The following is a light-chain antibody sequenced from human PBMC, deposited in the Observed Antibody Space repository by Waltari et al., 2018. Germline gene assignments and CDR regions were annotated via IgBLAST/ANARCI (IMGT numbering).Light chain of an antibody. CDR2: DAS. J-gene: IGKJ3*01. CDR3: QQYDILPLT. Sequence: DIQMTQSPSSLSAYVGDRVTITCQPSHYISNCLNWYQQKQGNAPKCLIHDASTLEAGVQSRFSGSGSGTHFTLTISSLQPEDIATYYCQQYDILPLTFGPGTKVDIK. V-gene: IGKV1-33*01. CDR1: HYISNC.